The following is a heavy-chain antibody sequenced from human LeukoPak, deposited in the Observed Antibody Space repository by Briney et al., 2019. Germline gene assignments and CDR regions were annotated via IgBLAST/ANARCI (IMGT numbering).Heavy chain of an antibody. V-gene: IGHV3-21*01. CDR1: VFTFNSYN. CDR3: ARDINWNYDY. D-gene: IGHD1-7*01. Sequence: PGGAVTLSCAPWVFTFNSYNMNGVRQSPAKGGECLSSISSSSSYIYYADSVKGRFTISRDNAKNSLYLQMNSLRAEDTAVYYCARDINWNYDYWGQGTLVTVSS. J-gene: IGHJ4*02. CDR2: ISSSSSYI.